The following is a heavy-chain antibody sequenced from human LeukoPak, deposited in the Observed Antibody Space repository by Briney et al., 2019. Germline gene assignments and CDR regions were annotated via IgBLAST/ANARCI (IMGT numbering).Heavy chain of an antibody. CDR1: GFAVSSNF. D-gene: IGHD2-2*01. CDR2: IYSDGTT. Sequence: GGSLRLPCAASGFAVSSNFMTWVRQAPGKGLEWVSVIYSDGTTYYADSVKGRFTISRDNSKNTLYLQMNSLRAEDTAVYYCARHQLSSYYGMDVWGQGTTVTVSS. CDR3: ARHQLSSYYGMDV. J-gene: IGHJ6*02. V-gene: IGHV3-53*01.